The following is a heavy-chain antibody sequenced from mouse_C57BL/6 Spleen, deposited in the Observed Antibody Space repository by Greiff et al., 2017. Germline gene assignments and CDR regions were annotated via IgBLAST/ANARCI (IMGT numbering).Heavy chain of an antibody. CDR3: ARDYGSSSTWRRYYSDY. J-gene: IGHJ2*01. CDR1: GFTFSSYG. D-gene: IGHD1-1*01. V-gene: IGHV5-6*01. CDR2: ISSGGSST. Sequence: EVQLVESGGDLVKPGGSLKLSCAASGFTFSSYGMPWVRQTPDKRLEWVATISSGGSSTYYPDTVKGRFTISRDNAKNTLYLQMSSLKSEDTAMYYCARDYGSSSTWRRYYSDYWGQGTTLTVSS.